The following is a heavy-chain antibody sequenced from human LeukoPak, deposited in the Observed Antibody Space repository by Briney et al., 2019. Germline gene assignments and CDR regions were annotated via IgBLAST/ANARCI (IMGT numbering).Heavy chain of an antibody. Sequence: GGSLRLSCAASGFTFSSYWMHWVRQAPGKGLVWVSRISGDGSSTTYADAVKGRFTTSSESSKNTLYLQMNSLRVDDTAVYYCARDMRGDGFNSFDHWGLGILVTVSS. J-gene: IGHJ4*02. D-gene: IGHD5-24*01. CDR2: ISGDGSST. V-gene: IGHV3-74*01. CDR1: GFTFSSYW. CDR3: ARDMRGDGFNSFDH.